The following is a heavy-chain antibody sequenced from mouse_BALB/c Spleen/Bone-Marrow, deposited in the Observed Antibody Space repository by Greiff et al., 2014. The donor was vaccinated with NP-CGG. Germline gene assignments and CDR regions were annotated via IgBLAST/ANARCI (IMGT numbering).Heavy chain of an antibody. Sequence: QVQLQQSGAELVKPGASVKLSCKASGYTFTSYWMHWVKQRPGQGLEWIGEINPSNGRSNYSEKFKSKATLTVDKSSSTTYMQLSSLTSEGSAVYSCARYNAYDWYFDVWGAGTTVTVYS. V-gene: IGHV1S81*02. J-gene: IGHJ1*01. CDR2: INPSNGRS. CDR3: ARYNAYDWYFDV. D-gene: IGHD2-2*01. CDR1: GYTFTSYW.